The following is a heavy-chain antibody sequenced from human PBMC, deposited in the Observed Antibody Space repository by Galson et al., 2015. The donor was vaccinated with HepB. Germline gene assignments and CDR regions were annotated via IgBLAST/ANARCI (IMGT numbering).Heavy chain of an antibody. Sequence: SVKVSCKASGGTFSSYAISWVRQAPGQGLEWMGRIIPILGIANYAQKFQGRVTITADKSTSTAYMELSSLRSEDTAVYYCARDPLVRQNFDYWGQGTLVTVSS. CDR1: GGTFSSYA. J-gene: IGHJ4*02. V-gene: IGHV1-69*04. D-gene: IGHD3-10*02. CDR2: IIPILGIA. CDR3: ARDPLVRQNFDY.